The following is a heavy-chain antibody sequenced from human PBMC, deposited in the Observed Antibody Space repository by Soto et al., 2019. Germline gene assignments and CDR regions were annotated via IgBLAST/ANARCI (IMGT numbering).Heavy chain of an antibody. Sequence: SETLSLTCAVSGGSISSSNWWSWVRQPPGKGLEWIGEIYYSGSTNYNPSLKSRVTISVDTSKNQFSLKLSSVTAADTAVYYCARVYCSGGSCYSGFDYWGQGTLVTVSS. D-gene: IGHD2-15*01. V-gene: IGHV4-4*02. CDR3: ARVYCSGGSCYSGFDY. J-gene: IGHJ4*02. CDR2: IYYSGST. CDR1: GGSISSSNW.